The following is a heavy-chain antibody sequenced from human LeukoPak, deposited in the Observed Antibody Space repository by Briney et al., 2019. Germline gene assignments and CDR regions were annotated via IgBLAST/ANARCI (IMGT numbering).Heavy chain of an antibody. CDR3: ARAFISFVVVTAFDY. CDR1: GGTFSSYA. Sequence: ASVKVSCKASGGTFSSYAISWVRQAPGQGLEWMGGIIPIFGTANYEQKFQGRVTISTDESTSTAYMELSSLRSEDTAVYYCARAFISFVVVTAFDYWGQGTLVTVSS. CDR2: IIPIFGTA. D-gene: IGHD2-21*02. V-gene: IGHV1-69*05. J-gene: IGHJ4*02.